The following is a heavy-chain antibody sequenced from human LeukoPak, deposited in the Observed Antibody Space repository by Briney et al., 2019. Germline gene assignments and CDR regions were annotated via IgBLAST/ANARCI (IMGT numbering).Heavy chain of an antibody. J-gene: IGHJ4*02. CDR3: ARGGITKADY. Sequence: SETLSLTCTVSGGSISSSSYYWGWIRQPPGKGLEWIGSIYYSGSTYYNPSLKSRVTISVDTSKNQLSLKLSSVTAADTAVYYCARGGITKADYWGRGTLVTVSS. D-gene: IGHD3-3*01. CDR2: IYYSGST. V-gene: IGHV4-39*01. CDR1: GGSISSSSYY.